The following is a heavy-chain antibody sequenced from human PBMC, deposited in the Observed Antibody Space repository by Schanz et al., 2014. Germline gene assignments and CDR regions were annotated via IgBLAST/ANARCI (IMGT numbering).Heavy chain of an antibody. J-gene: IGHJ4*02. V-gene: IGHV1-18*01. CDR2: ISTFRNEDT. D-gene: IGHD2-2*01. Sequence: QVQLVQSGAEVKKPGASVRVSCKVSGYAFTTYGISWVRQAPGQGPEFMGWISTFRNEDTNSAQRFQGRLTMTTDTSTSTAYMELSSLISEDTAVYYCARAPTAYCSDTSCLGTPFDYWGQGTLVTVSS. CDR1: GYAFTTYG. CDR3: ARAPTAYCSDTSCLGTPFDY.